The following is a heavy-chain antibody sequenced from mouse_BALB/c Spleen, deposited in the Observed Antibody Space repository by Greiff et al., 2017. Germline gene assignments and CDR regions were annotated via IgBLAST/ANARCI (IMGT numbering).Heavy chain of an antibody. CDR3: TRATATFRYIDD. V-gene: IGHV1S22*01. Sequence: LLQPGSELVRPGASVKLSCKASGYTFTSYWMHWVKQRPGQGLEWIGNIYPGSGCTNYDEKFKSKTTLAVDTSSSTAYMQLSSLTSDDSAVYYGTRATATFRYIDDWGAGTTVTVSS. CDR2: IYPGSGCT. CDR1: GYTFTSYW. J-gene: IGHJ1*01. D-gene: IGHD1-2*01.